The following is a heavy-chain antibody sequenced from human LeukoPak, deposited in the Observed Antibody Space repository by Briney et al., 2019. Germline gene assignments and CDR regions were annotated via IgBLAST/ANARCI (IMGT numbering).Heavy chain of an antibody. CDR1: GGSISSGDYY. Sequence: PSETLSLTCTVSGGSISSGDYYWGWIRQPRGRGLEWIGYIYYSGSTYYNPSLKSRVTISVDTSKNQFSLKLSSVTAADTAVYYCADGANWFDPWGQGTLVTVSS. V-gene: IGHV4-30-4*08. J-gene: IGHJ5*02. CDR2: IYYSGST. D-gene: IGHD3-10*01. CDR3: ADGANWFDP.